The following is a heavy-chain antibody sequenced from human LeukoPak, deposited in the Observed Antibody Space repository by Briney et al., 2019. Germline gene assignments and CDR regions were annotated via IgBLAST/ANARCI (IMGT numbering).Heavy chain of an antibody. CDR3: ARHNYDILTGYYNGLDY. CDR1: GFTFSDYY. V-gene: IGHV3-11*01. Sequence: GGSLRLSCAASGFTFSDYYMSWIRQAPGKGLEWVSYISSSGSTIYYADSVKGRFTISRDNAKNSLYLQMNSLRAEDTAVYYCARHNYDILTGYYNGLDYWGRGTLVTVSA. CDR2: ISSSGSTI. D-gene: IGHD3-9*01. J-gene: IGHJ4*02.